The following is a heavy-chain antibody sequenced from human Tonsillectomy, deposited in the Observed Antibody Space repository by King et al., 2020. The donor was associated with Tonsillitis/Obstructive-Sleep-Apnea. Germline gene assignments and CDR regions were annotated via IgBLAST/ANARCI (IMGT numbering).Heavy chain of an antibody. D-gene: IGHD3-3*01. CDR2: INHSGST. CDR1: GGSFSGYY. J-gene: IGHJ1*01. CDR3: AGYDFWSGYRFQH. Sequence: VQLQQWGAGLLKPSETLSLTCAVYGGSFSGYYWSWIRQPPGKGLEWIGEINHSGSTNYNPSLKSRVTISADTSKNQFSLKLSSVTAADTAVYYCAGYDFWSGYRFQHWGQGTLVTVSS. V-gene: IGHV4-34*01.